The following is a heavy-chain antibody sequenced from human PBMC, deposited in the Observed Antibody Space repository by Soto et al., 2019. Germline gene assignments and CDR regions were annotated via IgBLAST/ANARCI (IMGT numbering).Heavy chain of an antibody. CDR2: IWYDGSNK. CDR1: GFTFSSYG. V-gene: IGHV3-33*01. D-gene: IGHD2-15*01. J-gene: IGHJ3*02. Sequence: GGSLRLSCAASGFTFSSYGMHWVRQAPGKGLEWVAVIWYDGSNKYYADSVKGRFTISRDNSKNTLYLQMNSLRAEDTAVYYCARDVSVVVVQDAFDIWGQGTMVTVSS. CDR3: ARDVSVVVVQDAFDI.